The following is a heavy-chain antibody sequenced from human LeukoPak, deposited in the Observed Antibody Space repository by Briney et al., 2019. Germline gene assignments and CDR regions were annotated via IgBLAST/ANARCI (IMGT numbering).Heavy chain of an antibody. J-gene: IGHJ4*02. Sequence: PGGSLRLSCAASGFTFDDYAMHWVRQAPGKGLEWVSLISWDGGSTYYADSVKGRFTISRDNSKNSLYVQMNSLRAEDTALYYCAKDSGGSSGRTDYFDYWGQGTLVTVSS. CDR1: GFTFDDYA. CDR2: ISWDGGST. D-gene: IGHD3-22*01. CDR3: AKDSGGSSGRTDYFDY. V-gene: IGHV3-43D*03.